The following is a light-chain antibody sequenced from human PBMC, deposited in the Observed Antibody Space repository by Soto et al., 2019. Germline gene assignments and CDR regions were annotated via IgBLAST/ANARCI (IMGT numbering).Light chain of an antibody. CDR1: SSDVGSYNR. CDR2: DVS. Sequence: QSALTQPASVSGSPGQSITVSCTGTSSDVGSYNRVSWYQQPPGTAPKLIIYDVSHRPLGVPDRFFGSKSGNTASLTISGLQAEDEADYYCCSYTTRTTYVFGTGTKVTVL. J-gene: IGLJ1*01. V-gene: IGLV2-18*02. CDR3: CSYTTRTTYV.